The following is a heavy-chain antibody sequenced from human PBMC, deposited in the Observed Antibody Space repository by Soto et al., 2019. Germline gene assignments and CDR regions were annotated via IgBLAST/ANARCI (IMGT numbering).Heavy chain of an antibody. D-gene: IGHD6-6*01. CDR2: ISYDGSNK. CDR3: AKDVNEYSSSSLNY. J-gene: IGHJ4*02. Sequence: PGGSLRLSCAASGFTFSSYGMHWVRQAPGKGLEWVAVISYDGSNKYYADSVKGRFTISRDNSKNTLYLQMNSLRAEDTAVYYCAKDVNEYSSSSLNYWGQGTLVTVSS. V-gene: IGHV3-30*18. CDR1: GFTFSSYG.